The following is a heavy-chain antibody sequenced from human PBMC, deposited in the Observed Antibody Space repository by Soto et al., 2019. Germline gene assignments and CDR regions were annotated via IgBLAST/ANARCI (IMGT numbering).Heavy chain of an antibody. CDR2: INAGNGNT. CDR1: GYTFTSYA. V-gene: IGHV1-3*01. J-gene: IGHJ5*02. D-gene: IGHD3-10*01. CDR3: ARVKITMVRGVTYNWFDP. Sequence: SVKVSCKASGYTFTSYAMHWVRQAPGQRLEWMGWINAGNGNTKYSQKFQGRVTITRDTSASTAYMELSSLRSEDTAVYYCARVKITMVRGVTYNWFDPWGQGTLVTVSS.